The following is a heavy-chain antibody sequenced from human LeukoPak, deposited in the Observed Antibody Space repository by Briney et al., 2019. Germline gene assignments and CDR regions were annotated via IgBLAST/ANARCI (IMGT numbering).Heavy chain of an antibody. V-gene: IGHV4-30-2*01. CDR3: ARGRGFGDWLHFDP. J-gene: IGHJ5*02. Sequence: PSETLSLTCAVSGGSISSGGYSWSWIRQPPGKGLEWIGYIYHSGSTYYNPSLKSRVTISVDRSKNQFSLKLSPVTAADTAVYYCARGRGFGDWLHFDPWGQGTLVTVSS. D-gene: IGHD3-9*01. CDR1: GGSISSGGYS. CDR2: IYHSGST.